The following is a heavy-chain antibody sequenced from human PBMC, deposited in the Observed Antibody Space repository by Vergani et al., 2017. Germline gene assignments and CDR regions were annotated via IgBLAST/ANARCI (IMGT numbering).Heavy chain of an antibody. CDR3: ASVSPGDNSGWEPFDY. Sequence: QVHLEQSGTEVKKPGSSVKVSCKVSGDIFNNYTVTWVRQAPGQGLEWMGRIIPIIRLATSAQKFQDRVKITGDKSTNTVYMERNNLRSEDTAVYYCASVSPGDNSGWEPFDYWGQGTLVTVSS. D-gene: IGHD6-19*01. CDR1: GDIFNNYT. J-gene: IGHJ4*02. CDR2: IIPIIRLA. V-gene: IGHV1-69*02.